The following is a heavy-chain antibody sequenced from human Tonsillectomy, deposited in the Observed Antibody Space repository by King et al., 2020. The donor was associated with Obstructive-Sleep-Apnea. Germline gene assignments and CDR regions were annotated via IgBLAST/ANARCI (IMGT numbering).Heavy chain of an antibody. V-gene: IGHV5-10-1*03. CDR3: ARFSVDGVH. CDR1: GYTLTESF. J-gene: IGHJ1*01. CDR2: IDPRDSYT. D-gene: IGHD4-17*01. Sequence: VQLVESGPVMKRPGVSLRISCKGSGYTLTESFITWVRQTPGKGLEFVGQIDPRDSYTEYSPSFQGRFTVSFDNSITTASLQWSRLKASETGIYYCARFSVDGVHWGQGTLVTVSS.